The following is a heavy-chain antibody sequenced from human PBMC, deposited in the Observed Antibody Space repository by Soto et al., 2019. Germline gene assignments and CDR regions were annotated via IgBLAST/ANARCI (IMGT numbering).Heavy chain of an antibody. CDR1: GGSISSSSYY. V-gene: IGHV4-39*01. CDR3: ARHVGAYGDYDYYYYGMDV. CDR2: IYYSGST. D-gene: IGHD4-17*01. Sequence: SETLSLTCTVSGGSISSSSYYWGWIRQPPGKGLEWIGSIYYSGSTYYNPSLKSRVTISVDTSKNQFSLKLSSVTAADTAVYYCARHVGAYGDYDYYYYGMDVWGKGTTVTVSS. J-gene: IGHJ6*04.